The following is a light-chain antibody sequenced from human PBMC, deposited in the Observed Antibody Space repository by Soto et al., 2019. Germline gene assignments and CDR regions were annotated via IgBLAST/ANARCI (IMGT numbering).Light chain of an antibody. Sequence: QSVLTQPPSVSGAPGQRVTISCTGTRSNIGAGYDVHWYQQIPGTAPKLLIYRNHDRPSGVPDRFSGSKSGTSASLTITGLQAEDEADYYCQSYDISLSASVFGGGTKLTVL. CDR3: QSYDISLSASV. CDR2: RNH. V-gene: IGLV1-40*01. CDR1: RSNIGAGYD. J-gene: IGLJ2*01.